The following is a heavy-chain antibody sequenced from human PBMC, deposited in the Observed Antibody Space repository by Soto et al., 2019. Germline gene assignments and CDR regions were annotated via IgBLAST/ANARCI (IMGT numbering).Heavy chain of an antibody. CDR3: GKDDYVWGSYRKFDY. CDR1: GFTFSSYA. CDR2: ISGSGGST. D-gene: IGHD3-16*02. Sequence: EVQLLESGGGLVQPGGSLRLSCAASGFTFSSYAMSWVRQAPGKGLEWVSAISGSGGSTYYADSVKGRFTISRDNSKNTLYLQMNSRRAEDTAVYYCGKDDYVWGSYRKFDYWGQGTLVTVSS. J-gene: IGHJ4*02. V-gene: IGHV3-23*01.